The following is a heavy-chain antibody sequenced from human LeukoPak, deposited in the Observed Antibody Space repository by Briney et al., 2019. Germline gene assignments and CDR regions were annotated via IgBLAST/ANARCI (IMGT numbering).Heavy chain of an antibody. V-gene: IGHV1-8*01. D-gene: IGHD6-19*01. Sequence: PEASVKVSCEASGYTFTNYDMNWVRQATGQGLEWMGWMNPNSGNTGYAEKFQGRVTITADKSTRTAYMELSSLRSEDTAVYYCAEGQWLDPDAFDIWGQGTMVTVSS. CDR3: AEGQWLDPDAFDI. CDR1: GYTFTNYD. CDR2: MNPNSGNT. J-gene: IGHJ3*02.